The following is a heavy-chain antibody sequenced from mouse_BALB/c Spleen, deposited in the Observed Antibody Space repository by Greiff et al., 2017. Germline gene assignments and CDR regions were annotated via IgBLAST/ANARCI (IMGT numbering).Heavy chain of an antibody. V-gene: IGHV5-6-4*01. J-gene: IGHJ3*01. CDR3: TRDQGLFAY. CDR2: ISSGGSYT. CDR1: GFTFSSYT. Sequence: EVNVVESGGGLVKPGGSLKLSCAASGFTFSSYTMSWVRQTPEKRLEWVATISSGGSYTYYPDSVKGRFTISRDNAKNTLYLQMSSLKSEDTAMYYCTRDQGLFAYWGQGTLVTVSA. D-gene: IGHD3-2*02.